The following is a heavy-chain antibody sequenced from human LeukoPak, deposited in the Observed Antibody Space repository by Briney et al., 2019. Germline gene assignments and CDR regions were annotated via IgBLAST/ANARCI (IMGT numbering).Heavy chain of an antibody. Sequence: GASVKVSCKASGYSFTTYYMHWVRQTPGQGLEWMGIINPSGGSASYAQKFQGRVTSTRDTSTSTVYMELSSLRSEDTAVYYCARDPSSILTGTHWGQGTLVTVSS. CDR2: INPSGGSA. D-gene: IGHD3-9*01. CDR1: GYSFTTYY. CDR3: ARDPSSILTGTH. J-gene: IGHJ4*02. V-gene: IGHV1-46*01.